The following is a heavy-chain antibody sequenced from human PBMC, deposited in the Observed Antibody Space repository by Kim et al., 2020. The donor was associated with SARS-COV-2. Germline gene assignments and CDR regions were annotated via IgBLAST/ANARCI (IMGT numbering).Heavy chain of an antibody. Sequence: YYNPPLKGRVTISVDTSKNKFSLRLSSVTAADTAVYYCAYYGSGSRHFDYWGQGTLVTVSS. D-gene: IGHD3-10*01. V-gene: IGHV4-39*01. CDR3: AYYGSGSRHFDY. J-gene: IGHJ4*02.